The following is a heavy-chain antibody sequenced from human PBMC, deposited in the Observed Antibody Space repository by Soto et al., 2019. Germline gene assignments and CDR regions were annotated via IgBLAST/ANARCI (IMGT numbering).Heavy chain of an antibody. CDR2: IWYDGSNK. D-gene: IGHD2-15*01. CDR3: ARVPTGGYCSGGSCYSHYYYYGMDV. Sequence: GGSLRLSCAASGFTFSSYGMHWVRQAPGKGLEWVAVIWYDGSNKYYADSVKGRFTISRDNSKNTLYLQMNSLRAEDTAVYYCARVPTGGYCSGGSCYSHYYYYGMDVWGQGTTVTVS. V-gene: IGHV3-33*01. J-gene: IGHJ6*02. CDR1: GFTFSSYG.